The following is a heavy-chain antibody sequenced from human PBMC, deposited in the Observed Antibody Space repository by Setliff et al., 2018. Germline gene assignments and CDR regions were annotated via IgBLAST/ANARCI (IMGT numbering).Heavy chain of an antibody. D-gene: IGHD2-15*01. CDR3: TRSRAPRVVLAADFDL. J-gene: IGHJ4*02. V-gene: IGHV1-18*01. CDR2: ISPYSGET. Sequence: ASVKVSCRTSGFSFSTFGFSWVRQAPGQGLEWMGWISPYSGETNYAQKFQGRLSVTADTSSKTTYMELRSLTSDDTAVYFCTRSRAPRVVLAADFDLWGQGTLVTVSS. CDR1: GFSFSTFG.